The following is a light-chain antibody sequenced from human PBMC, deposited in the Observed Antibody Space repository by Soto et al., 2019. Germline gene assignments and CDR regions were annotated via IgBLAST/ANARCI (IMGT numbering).Light chain of an antibody. J-gene: IGKJ5*01. CDR1: QSVSSIY. Sequence: EFVCTQCPGILPVSPGERATLSCRASQSVSSIYLAWYQQKPGQAPRLLIYGASSRATGIPDRFSGSGSGTDFTLTISRLEPEDFAVYYCQQYGSSPLTFGQVTRLEIK. V-gene: IGKV3-20*01. CDR3: QQYGSSPLT. CDR2: GAS.